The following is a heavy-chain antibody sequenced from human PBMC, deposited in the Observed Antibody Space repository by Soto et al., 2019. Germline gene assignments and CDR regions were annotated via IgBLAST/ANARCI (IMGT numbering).Heavy chain of an antibody. D-gene: IGHD3-10*01. CDR3: ARQLRLVGFGEFDL. Sequence: EVQLVESGGGLVQPGGSLRLSCAASGFTVSSNYMSWVRQAPGKGLEWVSFMYSGGTTHYADSVRGRFTISRDNSKNTLYLEMNSLRAEDTAVYYCARQLRLVGFGEFDLWGRGTLVTVSS. CDR2: MYSGGTT. CDR1: GFTVSSNY. J-gene: IGHJ2*01. V-gene: IGHV3-53*04.